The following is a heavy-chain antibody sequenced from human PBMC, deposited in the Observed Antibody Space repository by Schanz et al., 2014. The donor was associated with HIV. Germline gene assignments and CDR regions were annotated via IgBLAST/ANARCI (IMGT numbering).Heavy chain of an antibody. CDR3: ARGRYSGSYYNY. Sequence: QVQLVQSGAEVKKPGASVKVSCKASGYTFTDYYIHWVRQAPGQGLEWMGGIIPIFGTANYAQKFQGRVTITADESTSTAYMELSSLRSEDTAVYYCARGRYSGSYYNYWGQGTLVTVSS. D-gene: IGHD1-26*01. V-gene: IGHV1-69*13. CDR1: GYTFTDYY. J-gene: IGHJ4*02. CDR2: IIPIFGTA.